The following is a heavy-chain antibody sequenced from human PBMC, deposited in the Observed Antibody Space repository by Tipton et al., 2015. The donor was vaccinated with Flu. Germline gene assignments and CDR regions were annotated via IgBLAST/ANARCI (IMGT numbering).Heavy chain of an antibody. J-gene: IGHJ4*02. CDR1: GFTLEAYA. Sequence: QLVQSGGVVLQPGGSLNLACAASGFTLEAYAMHWVRQAPGKGLEWVSGISGSGGSRDYADSVKGRFTISRDNSKKTLYLQMNSLRAEDTAVYYCAKDYGDHPWYNDYWGQGTLVTVSP. D-gene: IGHD4-17*01. CDR2: ISGSGGSR. V-gene: IGHV3-23*04. CDR3: AKDYGDHPWYNDY.